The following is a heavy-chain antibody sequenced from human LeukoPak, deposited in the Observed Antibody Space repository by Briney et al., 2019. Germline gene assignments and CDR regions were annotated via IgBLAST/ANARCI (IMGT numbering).Heavy chain of an antibody. J-gene: IGHJ4*01. Sequence: VKPSCKASGGTFSSYTISWVRQAPGQGLEWMGGIIPIFGTTNYAQKFQGRVTITADDSTSTAYMELSSLRSEDTAVYYCARSVGYSGYGIDYWGHGTVVAGSS. V-gene: IGHV1-69*13. CDR3: ARSVGYSGYGIDY. CDR1: GGTFSSYT. D-gene: IGHD5-12*01. CDR2: IIPIFGTT.